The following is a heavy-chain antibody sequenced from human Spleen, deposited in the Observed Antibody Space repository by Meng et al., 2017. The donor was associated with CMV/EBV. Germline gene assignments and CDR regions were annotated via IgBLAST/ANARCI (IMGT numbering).Heavy chain of an antibody. CDR2: ISSSGSGSTI. Sequence: LSLTCAASGFTFSSYEMNWVRQAPGKGLEWVSFISSSGSGSTIYYADSVKGRFTISRDNAKNSLYLQMKSLRAEDTAVYYCARVAEGSYGMDVWGQGTTVTVSS. CDR1: GFTFSSYE. CDR3: ARVAEGSYGMDV. J-gene: IGHJ6*02. V-gene: IGHV3-48*03.